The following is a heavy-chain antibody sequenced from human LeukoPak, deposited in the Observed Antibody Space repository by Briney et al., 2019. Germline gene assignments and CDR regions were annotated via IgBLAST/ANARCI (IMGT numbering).Heavy chain of an antibody. CDR3: ARLGSRANWFDP. Sequence: GGSLRLSCAASGFTFSSYVMSWVRQAPGKGLEWVSAISGSGGSTYYADSVKGRFTISRDNAKNSLYLQMNSLRAEDTAVYYCARLGSRANWFDPWGQGTLVTVSS. J-gene: IGHJ5*02. V-gene: IGHV3-23*01. CDR2: ISGSGGST. CDR1: GFTFSSYV. D-gene: IGHD1-26*01.